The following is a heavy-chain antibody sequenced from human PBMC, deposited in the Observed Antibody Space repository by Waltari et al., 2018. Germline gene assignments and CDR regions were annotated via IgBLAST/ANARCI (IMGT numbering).Heavy chain of an antibody. CDR3: EVLLWFGESPYYYYYGMDV. Sequence: QVQLVQSGAEVKKPGASVKVSCKASGYTFTSYDINWVRQATGPGLEWMGWMNPNSGNTGYAQKFQGRVTMTRNTSISTAYMELSSLRSEDTAVYYCEVLLWFGESPYYYYYGMDVWGQGTTVTVSS. V-gene: IGHV1-8*01. D-gene: IGHD3-10*01. CDR2: MNPNSGNT. J-gene: IGHJ6*02. CDR1: GYTFTSYD.